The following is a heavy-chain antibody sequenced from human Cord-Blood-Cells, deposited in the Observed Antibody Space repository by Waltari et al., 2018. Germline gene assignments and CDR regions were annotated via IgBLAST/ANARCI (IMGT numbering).Heavy chain of an antibody. CDR2: ITAANSNT. CDR1: GYTFTSYA. Sequence: QVQLVQSGAEVKKPGASVKVSCKASGYTFTSYAMHWVRQAPGQRLEWMGWITAANSNTKCTQKVQGRVTITRDTSASTAYMELSSLRSEDTAVYYGARGPSRRTDGYNYALDIWRQGSMVTVYS. V-gene: IGHV1-3*01. J-gene: IGHJ3*02. CDR3: ARGPSRRTDGYNYALDI. D-gene: IGHD5-12*01.